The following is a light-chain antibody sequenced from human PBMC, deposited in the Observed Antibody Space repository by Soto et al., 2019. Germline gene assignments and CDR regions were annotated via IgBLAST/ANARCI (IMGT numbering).Light chain of an antibody. CDR1: QSVSSN. CDR3: QHYNNWPPWT. CDR2: GAS. Sequence: EILMTQSPATLSVSPGERATFSCSASQSVSSNLAWYQQKPGQAPRLLIYGASIRATGIPARFSGSGSGTEFTLTISTLQSEDFAIYYCQHYNNWPPWTFGQGTKVDIK. V-gene: IGKV3-15*01. J-gene: IGKJ1*01.